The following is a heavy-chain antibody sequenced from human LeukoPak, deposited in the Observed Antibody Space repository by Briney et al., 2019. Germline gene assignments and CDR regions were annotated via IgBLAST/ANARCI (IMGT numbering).Heavy chain of an antibody. CDR3: AREEDYYGSGTFDY. CDR2: IYYSGST. Sequence: KASETLSLTCTVSGGSISSYYWSWIRQPPGKGLEWIGYIYYSGSTNYNPSLKSRVTISVDTSKNQFSLKLSSVTAADTAVYYCAREEDYYGSGTFDYWGQGTLVTVSS. D-gene: IGHD3-10*01. V-gene: IGHV4-59*01. CDR1: GGSISSYY. J-gene: IGHJ4*02.